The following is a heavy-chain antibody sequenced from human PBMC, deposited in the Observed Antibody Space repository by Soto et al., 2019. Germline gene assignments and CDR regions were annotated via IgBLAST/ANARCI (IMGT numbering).Heavy chain of an antibody. CDR2: VSAYNGNT. V-gene: IGHV1-18*01. CDR3: AREVEVDYYYYGMDG. J-gene: IGHJ6*02. D-gene: IGHD2-15*01. Sequence: ASVKVSCKASGYTFPSYGITWLRQPPGQGLEWMGWVSAYNGNTNYAQKLQGRVTMTTDTSTSTAYMELRSLRSDDTAVYYCAREVEVDYYYYGMDGWGQGTTVTVSS. CDR1: GYTFPSYG.